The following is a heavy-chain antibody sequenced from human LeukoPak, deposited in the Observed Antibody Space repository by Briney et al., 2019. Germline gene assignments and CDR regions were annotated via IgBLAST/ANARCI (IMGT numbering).Heavy chain of an antibody. Sequence: GGSLRLSCAASGFTFSQYSMNWVRQAPGKGLEWVSAISNNGGYTYYADSVQGRFSISRDNAKNTLYLQMNSLRVEDTAVYYCARGRPHGNDYWGQGTLVTVSS. CDR1: GFTFSQYS. J-gene: IGHJ4*02. D-gene: IGHD4-23*01. CDR3: ARGRPHGNDY. V-gene: IGHV3-21*01. CDR2: ISNNGGYT.